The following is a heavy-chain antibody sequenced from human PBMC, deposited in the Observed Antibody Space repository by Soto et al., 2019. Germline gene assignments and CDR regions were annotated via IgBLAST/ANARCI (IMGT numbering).Heavy chain of an antibody. J-gene: IGHJ5*02. CDR3: AKGKVANWFDP. CDR1: GFTFSSYA. Sequence: GGSLRLSCASSGFTFSSYAMSWFRQAPGNGLDWFSAISGSGGSKYYADPVKGRFTISRDNSKNTLYLQMNSLRAEETAVYSCAKGKVANWFDPWGQGTLVTVSS. V-gene: IGHV3-23*01. CDR2: ISGSGGSK. D-gene: IGHD2-15*01.